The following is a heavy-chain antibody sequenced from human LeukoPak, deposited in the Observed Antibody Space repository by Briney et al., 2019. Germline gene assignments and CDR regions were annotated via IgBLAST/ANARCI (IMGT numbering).Heavy chain of an antibody. CDR3: ARYCSGGSCYPDY. CDR1: GFTFSNYG. Sequence: PGGSLRLSCAASGFTFSNYGMHWVRQAPGKGLEWVAVISYDGSNKDYGDSVKGRFTISRDNSKNTLYLQMNSLRPEDTAVYYCARYCSGGSCYPDYWGQGTLVTVSS. V-gene: IGHV3-30*03. CDR2: ISYDGSNK. J-gene: IGHJ4*02. D-gene: IGHD2-15*01.